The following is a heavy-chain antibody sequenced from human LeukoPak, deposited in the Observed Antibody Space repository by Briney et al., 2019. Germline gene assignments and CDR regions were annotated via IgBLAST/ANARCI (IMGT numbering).Heavy chain of an antibody. CDR3: ASLYDSSGTGGFDY. CDR2: IYPGDSDT. V-gene: IGHV5-51*01. D-gene: IGHD3-22*01. J-gene: IGHJ4*02. Sequence: GESLKISCKGSGNSFTSYWIGWVRQMPEKGLEWRGIIYPGDSDTRYSPSFQGQVTISADKSISTAYLQWSSLKASDTAMYYCASLYDSSGTGGFDYWGQGTLVTVSS. CDR1: GNSFTSYW.